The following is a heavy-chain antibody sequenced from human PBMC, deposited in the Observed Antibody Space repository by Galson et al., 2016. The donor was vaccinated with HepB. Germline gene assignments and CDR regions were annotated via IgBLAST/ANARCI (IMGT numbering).Heavy chain of an antibody. CDR2: IKEDGSEE. CDR1: GFTFTIYW. CDR3: AREHCRDYRCSRPDF. J-gene: IGHJ4*02. D-gene: IGHD4-11*01. V-gene: IGHV3-7*01. Sequence: SLRLSCAASGFTFTIYWMSWVRQAPGKGLEWVANIKEDGSEEDYVDSVRGRFTISRDNAKNSLYLQMNSLRAEDTAVYYCAREHCRDYRCSRPDFWGQGALVTVSS.